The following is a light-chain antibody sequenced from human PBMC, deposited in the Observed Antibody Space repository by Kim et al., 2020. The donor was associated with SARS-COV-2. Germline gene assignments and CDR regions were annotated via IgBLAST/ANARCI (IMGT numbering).Light chain of an antibody. J-gene: IGKJ2*03. CDR2: KAS. V-gene: IGKV1-5*03. Sequence: DIQLTQSPSTLSAFVGDTVTITCRASESVNNWLAWYHQKPGKAPDLLIYKASTLESGVPSRFSGSGSGTEFTLTISSLQPDDFGSYYCQQYNSGYSFGQVTKLEI. CDR3: QQYNSGYS. CDR1: ESVNNW.